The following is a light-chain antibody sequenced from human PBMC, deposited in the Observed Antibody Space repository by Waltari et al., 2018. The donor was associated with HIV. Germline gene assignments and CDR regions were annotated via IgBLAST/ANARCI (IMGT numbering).Light chain of an antibody. V-gene: IGLV1-47*01. J-gene: IGLJ3*02. CDR1: SSNIGINY. CDR3: AAWDDSLSGVV. CDR2: RNY. Sequence: QSVLTQPPSASGTPGQRVTISCSGSSSNIGINYIYWYQQLPGTAPKLLIFRNYQRPAGVPDRCSGSKSGTSASLAISGLRSEDEADYYCAAWDDSLSGVVFGEGTKLTVL.